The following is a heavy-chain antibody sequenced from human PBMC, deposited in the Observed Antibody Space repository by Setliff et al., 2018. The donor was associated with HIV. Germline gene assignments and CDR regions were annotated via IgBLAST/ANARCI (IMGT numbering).Heavy chain of an antibody. V-gene: IGHV4-34*01. J-gene: IGHJ4*02. Sequence: SETLSLTCAVYGGSFSGYYWSWIRQPPGKGLEWIGEINHSGSTNYNMSLWSRVTISLDASRNQFSLELISVTAADTAVDYRAGGPGTTSIDYWDQGTLVTVSS. CDR3: AGGPGTTSIDY. CDR1: GGSFSGYY. CDR2: INHSGST. D-gene: IGHD1-26*01.